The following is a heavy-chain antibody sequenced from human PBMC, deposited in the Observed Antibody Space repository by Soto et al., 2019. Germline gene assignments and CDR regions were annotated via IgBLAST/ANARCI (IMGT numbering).Heavy chain of an antibody. D-gene: IGHD3-3*01. CDR2: ISYDGSNK. CDR3: ANALRFLGLIGI. J-gene: IGHJ3*02. Sequence: VQLVESGGGVVQPGRSLRLSCAASGFTFSSYGMHWVRQAPGKGLEWVAVISYDGSNKYYADSVKGRFTISRDNSKNTLYLQMNSLRAEDTAVYYCANALRFLGLIGIWGQGTMVTVSS. V-gene: IGHV3-30*18. CDR1: GFTFSSYG.